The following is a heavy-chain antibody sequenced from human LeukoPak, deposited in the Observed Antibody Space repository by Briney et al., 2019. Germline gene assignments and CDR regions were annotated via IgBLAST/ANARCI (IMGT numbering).Heavy chain of an antibody. CDR2: ISSNGGST. Sequence: ASVKVSCKASGYTFSDYYMHWVRQAPGKGLEYVSAISSNGGSTYYADSVKGRFTISRDNSKNTLYLQMSSLRAEDTAVYYCVKGVEGAMVFGGDYWGQGTLVTVSS. D-gene: IGHD3/OR15-3a*01. V-gene: IGHV3-64D*06. J-gene: IGHJ4*02. CDR1: GYTFSDYY. CDR3: VKGVEGAMVFGGDY.